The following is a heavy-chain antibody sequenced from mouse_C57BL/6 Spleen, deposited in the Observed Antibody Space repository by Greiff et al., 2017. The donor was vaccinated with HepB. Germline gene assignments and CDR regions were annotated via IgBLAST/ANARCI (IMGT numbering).Heavy chain of an antibody. CDR3: ARCYDGYTLYYAMDY. CDR2: IDPSDSYT. D-gene: IGHD2-3*01. V-gene: IGHV1-50*01. Sequence: QVQLQQPGAELVKPGASVKLSCKASGYTFTSYWMQWVKQRPGQGLEWIGEIDPSDSYTNYNQKFKGKATLTVDTSSSTAYMQLSSLTSEDSAVYYCARCYDGYTLYYAMDYWGQGTSVTVSS. J-gene: IGHJ4*01. CDR1: GYTFTSYW.